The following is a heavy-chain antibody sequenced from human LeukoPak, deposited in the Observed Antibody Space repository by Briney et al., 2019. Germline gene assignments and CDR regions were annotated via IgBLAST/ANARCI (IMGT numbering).Heavy chain of an antibody. V-gene: IGHV2-5*02. Sequence: PGPRLVNPTQTLTLTCTFSWFSLSTSGVGVGWIRQPPGKALEWLSLIYWDVEKRYSPSLKSRLTITKDTSKNQVVLTMTTMYPLDTATCISAHAGFGTTSQFFPSGQGTLVTVSS. J-gene: IGHJ5*02. CDR3: AHAGFGTTSQFFP. D-gene: IGHD1-1*01. CDR2: IYWDVEK. CDR1: WFSLSTSGVG.